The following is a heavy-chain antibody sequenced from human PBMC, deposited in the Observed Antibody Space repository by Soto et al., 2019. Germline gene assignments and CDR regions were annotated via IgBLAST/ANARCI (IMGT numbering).Heavy chain of an antibody. D-gene: IGHD3-10*01. CDR3: ARSYGSGSYPYFDY. V-gene: IGHV4-31*03. CDR1: GGSISSGGYY. CDR2: IYYSGST. J-gene: IGHJ4*02. Sequence: QVQLQESGPGLVKPSQTLSLTCTVSGGSISSGGYYWSWIRQHPGKGLEWIGYIYYSGSTYYNPSLESRVTISVDTSKNQFSLKLSSVTAADTAVYYCARSYGSGSYPYFDYWGQGTLVTVSS.